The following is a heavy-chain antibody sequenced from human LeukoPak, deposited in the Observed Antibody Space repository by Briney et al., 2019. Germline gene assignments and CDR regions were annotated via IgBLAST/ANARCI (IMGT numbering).Heavy chain of an antibody. Sequence: SETLSLTCTVSGGSISSYYWSWIRQPPGKGLEWIGYIYYSGSTNYNPSLKSRVTISVDRSKNQFSLKLSSVTAADTAVYYCASWAVQYYFDYWGQGTLVTVSS. D-gene: IGHD3-16*01. CDR1: GGSISSYY. CDR2: IYYSGST. CDR3: ASWAVQYYFDY. J-gene: IGHJ4*02. V-gene: IGHV4-59*12.